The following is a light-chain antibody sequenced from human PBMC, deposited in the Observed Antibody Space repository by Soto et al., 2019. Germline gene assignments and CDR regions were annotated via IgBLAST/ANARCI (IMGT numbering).Light chain of an antibody. V-gene: IGKV1-33*01. CDR1: QDISNY. CDR2: DAS. J-gene: IGKJ5*01. CDR3: QQSDRLPIT. Sequence: DIQMTQSPSSLSASVGERVTITCRASQDISNYLNWYQQRPGKAPKLLIYDASNLERGVPSRFSGTRSGTHFTFAITSLQPEDVATYYCQQSDRLPITFGQGTRLEI.